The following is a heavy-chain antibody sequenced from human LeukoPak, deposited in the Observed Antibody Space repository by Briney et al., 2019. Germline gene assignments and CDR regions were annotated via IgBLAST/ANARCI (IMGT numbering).Heavy chain of an antibody. J-gene: IGHJ4*02. CDR2: IYYSGRTSYSGST. CDR1: GGSISSGDYF. CDR3: ARDSYGNDY. Sequence: KPSETLSLTXTVSGGSISSGDYFWSWIRQPPGKGLEWIGYIYYSGRTSYSGSTYYNPSLKSRVTISVDTSKNQFFLKLSSVTAADTAVYYCARDSYGNDYWGQGTLVTVSS. V-gene: IGHV4-30-4*08. D-gene: IGHD5-18*01.